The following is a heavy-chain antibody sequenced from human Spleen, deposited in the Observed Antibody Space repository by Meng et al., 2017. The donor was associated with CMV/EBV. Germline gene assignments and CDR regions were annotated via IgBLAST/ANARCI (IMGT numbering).Heavy chain of an antibody. CDR3: ARLSSHYDFWSAYYKGDAFDI. J-gene: IGHJ3*02. V-gene: IGHV5-51*01. D-gene: IGHD3-3*01. CDR1: GYSFTSYW. CDR2: IYPGDSDT. Sequence: GESLKISCKGSGYSFTSYWIGWVRQMPGKGLEWMGIIYPGDSDTKYSPSFQGRVAISVDESINTVYLQWSVLKASDTAMYYCARLSSHYDFWSAYYKGDAFDIWGQGTMVTVSS.